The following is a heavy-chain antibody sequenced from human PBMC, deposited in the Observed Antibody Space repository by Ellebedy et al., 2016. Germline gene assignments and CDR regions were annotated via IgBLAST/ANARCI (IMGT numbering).Heavy chain of an antibody. CDR1: GFTFSSYS. J-gene: IGHJ3*02. Sequence: GESLKISXAASGFTFSSYSMNWVRQAPGKGLEWVSYISSSSSTIYYADSVKGRFTISRDNSKNTLYLQMNSLRAEDTAVYYCAKAFSGSYLSDAFDIWGQGTMVTVSS. D-gene: IGHD1-26*01. CDR3: AKAFSGSYLSDAFDI. CDR2: ISSSSSTI. V-gene: IGHV3-48*01.